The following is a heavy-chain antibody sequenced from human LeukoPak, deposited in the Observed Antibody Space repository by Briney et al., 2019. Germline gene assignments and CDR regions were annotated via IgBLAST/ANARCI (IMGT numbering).Heavy chain of an antibody. CDR1: GFTFSNCA. J-gene: IGHJ4*02. Sequence: GGSLRLSCAASGFTFSNCAMSWVRQPPGKGLEWVSAVSDDGAKTWYADSVKGRFTISRDNSKNTLYLQMNSLRAEDTAVYYCAKTGYSSGWKWGQGTLVTVSS. V-gene: IGHV3-23*01. D-gene: IGHD6-19*01. CDR2: VSDDGAKT. CDR3: AKTGYSSGWK.